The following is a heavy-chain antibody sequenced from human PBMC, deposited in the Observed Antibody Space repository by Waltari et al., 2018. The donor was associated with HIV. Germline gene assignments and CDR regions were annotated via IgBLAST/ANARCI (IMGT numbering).Heavy chain of an antibody. CDR2: IYYSGST. CDR1: GVSISISRYY. V-gene: IGHV4-39*01. CDR3: ARTNDYGALGAFDI. Sequence: LQLQESGPGLVNPSETLSLTCTVSGVSISISRYYSDGIRQPPGKGLEWMGSIYYSGSTYYNPSLKSRVTISVDTSKNQFSLKLSSVTAADTAVYYCARTNDYGALGAFDIWGQGTMVTVSS. D-gene: IGHD4-17*01. J-gene: IGHJ3*02.